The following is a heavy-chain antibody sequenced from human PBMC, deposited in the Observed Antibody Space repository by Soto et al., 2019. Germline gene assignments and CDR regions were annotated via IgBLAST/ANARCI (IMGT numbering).Heavy chain of an antibody. CDR1: GGSVSSGSYY. J-gene: IGHJ6*02. CDR3: ARGGSSSWYPYYYYGMDV. CDR2: IYYSGST. D-gene: IGHD6-13*01. V-gene: IGHV4-61*01. Sequence: QVQLQESGPGLVKPSETLSLTCTVSGGSVSSGSYYWSWIRQPPGKGLEWIGDIYYSGSTNYNPPLKSRVTISVDTSKNQFSLKLSSVTAADTAVYYCARGGSSSWYPYYYYGMDVWGQGTTVTVSS.